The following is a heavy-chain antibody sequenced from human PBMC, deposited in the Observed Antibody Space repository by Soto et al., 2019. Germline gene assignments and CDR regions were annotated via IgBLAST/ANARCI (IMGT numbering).Heavy chain of an antibody. J-gene: IGHJ3*01. CDR3: ARGRGGSYGGNSAHYDV. V-gene: IGHV3-33*01. CDR1: GFTFSGFG. D-gene: IGHD4-17*01. CDR2: IWYDGSKE. Sequence: QVHLVESGGGVVQPGTSLRLSCEAYGFTFSGFGMHWVRQTPGKGLEWVAVIWYDGSKEYFADCVKGRFTISRDNSKNALYLQMNSLRAEDSAIYYCARGRGGSYGGNSAHYDVWGQGTLVTVSS.